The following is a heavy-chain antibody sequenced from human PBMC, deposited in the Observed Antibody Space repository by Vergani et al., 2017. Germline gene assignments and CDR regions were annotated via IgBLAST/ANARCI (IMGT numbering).Heavy chain of an antibody. CDR1: GGSISSYY. V-gene: IGHV4-59*01. CDR2: IYYRGST. J-gene: IGHJ6*02. D-gene: IGHD1-26*01. Sequence: QVQLQESGPGLVKPSETLSLTCTVSGGSISSYYWSWIRQPPGKGLEWIGYIYYRGSTNYNPSLKSRVTISVDTSKNQFSLKLSSVTAADTAVYYCARDRDRVGATTGGMDVWGQGTTVTVSS. CDR3: ARDRDRVGATTGGMDV.